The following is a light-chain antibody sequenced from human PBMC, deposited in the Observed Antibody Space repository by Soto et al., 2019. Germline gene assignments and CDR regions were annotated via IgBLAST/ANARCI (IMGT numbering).Light chain of an antibody. J-gene: IGLJ2*01. CDR1: SGSIASNY. CDR2: EDN. V-gene: IGLV6-57*03. Sequence: NFMLTQPHSVSESPGKTVTISCTRSSGSIASNYVQWYQQRPGSAPTTVIYEDNQRPSGVPDRFSGSIDSSSNSASLTISALKTDDEADYYCQSYDSSNVVFGGGTKVTVL. CDR3: QSYDSSNVV.